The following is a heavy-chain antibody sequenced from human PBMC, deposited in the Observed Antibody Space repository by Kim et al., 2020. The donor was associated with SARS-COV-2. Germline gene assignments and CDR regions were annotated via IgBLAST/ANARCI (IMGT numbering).Heavy chain of an antibody. J-gene: IGHJ3*01. CDR2: VNPSSRSA. CDR1: GYSFTSYY. D-gene: IGHD2-2*01. Sequence: ASVKVSCKTAGYSFTSYYIHWVRQAPGQGLEWMGIVNPSSRSASYAEKFQGRVAMTSDKSTSTVYMDLNSLTSEDTAVYYCARIATKYRDARGSRDAF. CDR3: ARIATKYRDARGSRDAF. V-gene: IGHV1-46*01.